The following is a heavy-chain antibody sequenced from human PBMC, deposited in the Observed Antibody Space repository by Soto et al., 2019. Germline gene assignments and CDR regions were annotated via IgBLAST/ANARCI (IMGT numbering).Heavy chain of an antibody. Sequence: NPGAILSITCTISGGASRSYYLSWIRQPPGKGLEWIGYIYYSGSTNYNPSLKSRVTISVDTSKNQFSLKLSSMTAADTAVYYCARHPTVTEYYFDYWGQGTLVTVS. CDR3: ARHPTVTEYYFDY. V-gene: IGHV4-59*08. CDR2: IYYSGST. CDR1: GGASRSYY. J-gene: IGHJ4*02. D-gene: IGHD4-17*01.